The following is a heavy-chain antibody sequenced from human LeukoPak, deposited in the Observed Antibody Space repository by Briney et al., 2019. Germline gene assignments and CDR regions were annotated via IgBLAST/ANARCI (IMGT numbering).Heavy chain of an antibody. J-gene: IGHJ4*02. CDR3: ARHAYGSGSYSNFDY. V-gene: IGHV5-10-1*01. CDR1: GCTFTSYW. Sequence: GESLQISCQGSGCTFTSYWISWVRQLPGKGLEWMGRIDPSDSYSNYSPSFQGHVTISTDKSISTAYLQWSSLKTSDTAMYYCARHAYGSGSYSNFDYWGQGTLVTVSS. D-gene: IGHD3-10*01. CDR2: IDPSDSYS.